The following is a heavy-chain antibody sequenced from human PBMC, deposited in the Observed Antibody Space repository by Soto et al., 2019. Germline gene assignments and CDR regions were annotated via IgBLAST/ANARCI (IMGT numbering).Heavy chain of an antibody. D-gene: IGHD1-1*01. V-gene: IGHV1-46*01. CDR1: GYTLPRYH. CDR2: INPSGGST. CDR3: AKDRGNWNGLFDY. Sequence: GAPVKGSCQASGYTLPRYHIPWVRQAPGQGLEWMGIINPSGGSTSYAQKFQGRVTTTRDTSTSAVYMELSSLRSEDTAVYYCAKDRGNWNGLFDYWGQGTLVTVSS. J-gene: IGHJ4*02.